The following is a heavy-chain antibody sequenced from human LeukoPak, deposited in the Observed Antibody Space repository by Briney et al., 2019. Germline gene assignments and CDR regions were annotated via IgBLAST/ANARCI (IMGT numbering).Heavy chain of an antibody. D-gene: IGHD2-15*01. V-gene: IGHV1-18*04. J-gene: IGHJ4*02. CDR1: GYTFTSFG. CDR3: TRDHCRGDNCPSFDY. CDR2: IGAYNGGT. Sequence: ASVKVSCKPSGYTFTSFGISWVRQAPGQGLEWMGWIGAYNGGTNYAQKFQGRVTMTTDTSTSTAYMDLRSLRSDDTAVYYCTRDHCRGDNCPSFDYWGQGTLVTVSS.